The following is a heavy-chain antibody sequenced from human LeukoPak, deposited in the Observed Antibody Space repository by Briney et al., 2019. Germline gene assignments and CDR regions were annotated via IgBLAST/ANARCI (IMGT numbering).Heavy chain of an antibody. J-gene: IGHJ4*02. CDR1: GFTFSSYA. CDR3: ARGGITMMYY. V-gene: IGHV3-30-3*01. D-gene: IGHD3-22*01. Sequence: GGSLRLSCAASGFTFSSYAMHWVRQAPGKGLEWVAVISYDGSSKYYADSVKGRFTISRDNSKNTLYLQMNSLRAEDTAVYYCARGGITMMYYWGQGTLATVSS. CDR2: ISYDGSSK.